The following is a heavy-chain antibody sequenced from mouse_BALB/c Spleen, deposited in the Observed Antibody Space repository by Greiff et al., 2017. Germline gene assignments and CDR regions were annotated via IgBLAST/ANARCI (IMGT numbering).Heavy chain of an antibody. CDR3: AREEVRRGYAMDY. CDR1: GFNIKDTY. V-gene: IGHV14-3*02. J-gene: IGHJ4*01. D-gene: IGHD2-14*01. Sequence: EVQLQQSGAELVKPGASVKLSCTASGFNIKDTYMHWVKQRPEQGLEWIGRIDPANGNTKYDPKFQGKATITADTSSNTAYLQLSSLTSEDTAVYYCAREEVRRGYAMDYWGQGTSVTVSS. CDR2: IDPANGNT.